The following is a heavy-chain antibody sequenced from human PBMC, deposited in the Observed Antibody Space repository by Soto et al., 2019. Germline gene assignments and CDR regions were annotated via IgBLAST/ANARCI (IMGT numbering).Heavy chain of an antibody. Sequence: PSETLSLTCAVSGGSISSGGYSWSWIRQPPGKGLEWIGYIYHSGSTYYNPSLKSRVTISVDRSKNQFSLKLSSVTAADTAVYYCAAGAGLPRYYWGQGPLVTVSS. J-gene: IGHJ4*02. D-gene: IGHD5-12*01. CDR3: AAGAGLPRYY. CDR1: GGSISSGGYS. CDR2: IYHSGST. V-gene: IGHV4-30-2*01.